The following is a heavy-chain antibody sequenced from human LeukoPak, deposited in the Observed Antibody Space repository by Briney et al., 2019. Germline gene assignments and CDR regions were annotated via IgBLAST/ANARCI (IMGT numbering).Heavy chain of an antibody. CDR1: GFTFGSYA. V-gene: IGHV3-23*01. Sequence: GGSLRLSCAASGFTFGSYAMSWVRQAPGKGLDWVSAISGSGGSTYYAGSVMGRFTTSRDNSKNTLYLEMNRLRGEDTAVYYCARGSSGSYYNSRFDYWGQGTLVTVSS. CDR2: ISGSGGST. J-gene: IGHJ4*02. D-gene: IGHD3-10*01. CDR3: ARGSSGSYYNSRFDY.